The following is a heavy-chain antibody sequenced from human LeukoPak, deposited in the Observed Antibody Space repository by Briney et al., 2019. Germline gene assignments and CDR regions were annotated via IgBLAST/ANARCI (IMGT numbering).Heavy chain of an antibody. CDR1: GFTFSSYS. Sequence: PGGSLRLSCETFGFTFSSYSMNWVRQAPGKGLEWVSYISSSSSTIYYADSVKGRFTISRDNAKNSLYLQMNSLRAEDTAVYYCARDGVVTLDYWGQGTLVTVSS. J-gene: IGHJ4*02. D-gene: IGHD4-23*01. CDR2: ISSSSSTI. V-gene: IGHV3-48*04. CDR3: ARDGVVTLDY.